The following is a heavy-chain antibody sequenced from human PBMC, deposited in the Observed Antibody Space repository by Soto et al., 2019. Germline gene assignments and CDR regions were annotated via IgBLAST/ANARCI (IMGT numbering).Heavy chain of an antibody. D-gene: IGHD2-2*01. CDR3: AKSTRYCSSTSCYGPLSVDY. CDR1: GFTFSSYA. J-gene: IGHJ4*02. Sequence: EVQLLESGGGLVQPGGSLRLSCAASGFTFSSYAMSWVRQAPGKGLEWVSAISGSGGSTYYADSVKGRFTISRDNSKNTLYRQMNSLRAEDTAVYYCAKSTRYCSSTSCYGPLSVDYWGQGTLVTVSS. CDR2: ISGSGGST. V-gene: IGHV3-23*01.